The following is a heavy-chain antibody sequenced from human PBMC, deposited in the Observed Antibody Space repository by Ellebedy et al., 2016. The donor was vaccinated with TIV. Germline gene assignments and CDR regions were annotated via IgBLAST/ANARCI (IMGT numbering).Heavy chain of an antibody. Sequence: GESLKISCAASGFTFSRFWMAWVRQAPGKGLEWVATINQGWSETYYVDYVKGRFTISRDNSKNSLYLQMNSLRADDTALYYCASAARGSGAYESFWGQGTLVTVSS. J-gene: IGHJ4*02. CDR3: ASAARGSGAYESF. CDR2: INQGWSET. CDR1: GFTFSRFW. D-gene: IGHD5-12*01. V-gene: IGHV3-7*01.